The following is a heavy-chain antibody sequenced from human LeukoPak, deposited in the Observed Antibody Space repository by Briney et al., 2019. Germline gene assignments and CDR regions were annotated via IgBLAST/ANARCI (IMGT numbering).Heavy chain of an antibody. CDR3: ARVRVGGRMGFFFDY. V-gene: IGHV1-69*13. D-gene: IGHD2-8*01. J-gene: IGHJ4*02. Sequence: SVKVSCKASGYTFTSYGISWVRQAPGQGLEWMGGIIPIFGTANYAQKFQGRVTITADESTSTAYMELSSLRSEDTAVYYCARVRVGGRMGFFFDYWGQGTLVTVSS. CDR1: GYTFTSYG. CDR2: IIPIFGTA.